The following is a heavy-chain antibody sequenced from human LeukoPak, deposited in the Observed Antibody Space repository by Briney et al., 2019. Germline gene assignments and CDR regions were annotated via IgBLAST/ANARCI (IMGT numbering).Heavy chain of an antibody. Sequence: PGGSLRLSCAASGFTVSSNDMSWVRQAPGKGLEWVSVIYSGGSTYYADSVKGRFTISRDNSKNTLYLQMNSLRAEDTAVYYCARDSAFLEWSYFDYWGQGTLVTVSS. CDR2: IYSGGST. CDR1: GFTVSSND. D-gene: IGHD3-3*02. J-gene: IGHJ4*02. CDR3: ARDSAFLEWSYFDY. V-gene: IGHV3-66*02.